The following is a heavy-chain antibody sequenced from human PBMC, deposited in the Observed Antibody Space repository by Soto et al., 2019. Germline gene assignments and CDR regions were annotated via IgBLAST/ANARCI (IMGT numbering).Heavy chain of an antibody. V-gene: IGHV1-2*02. CDR1: GYTFTGYY. Sequence: ASVKVSCKASGYTFTGYYVHWVRQAPGQGLEWMGWINPNSGDTYLAQRFQGRVTMNRDTSIGTAYMELRGLTSDDTAEYYCAKGGAILAAGTTVYLHNDLDLWGQGTTVTVSS. J-gene: IGHJ6*02. D-gene: IGHD6-13*01. CDR3: AKGGAILAAGTTVYLHNDLDL. CDR2: INPNSGDT.